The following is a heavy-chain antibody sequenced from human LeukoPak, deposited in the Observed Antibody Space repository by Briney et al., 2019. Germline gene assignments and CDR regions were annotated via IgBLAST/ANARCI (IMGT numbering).Heavy chain of an antibody. CDR2: ISSSSSYI. V-gene: IGHV3-21*01. CDR1: GFTFSNAW. D-gene: IGHD4-23*01. J-gene: IGHJ4*02. CDR3: VAGHYGGLFDN. Sequence: PGGSLRLSCAASGFTFSNAWMNWVRQAPGKGLEWVSSISSSSSYIYYADSVKGRFTISRDNPKNTLFVQVNSLRAEDTAVYFCVAGHYGGLFDNWGQGTLVTVSS.